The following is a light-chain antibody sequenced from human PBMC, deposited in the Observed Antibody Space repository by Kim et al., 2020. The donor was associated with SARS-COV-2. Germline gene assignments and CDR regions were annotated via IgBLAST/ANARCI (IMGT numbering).Light chain of an antibody. Sequence: EIVLTQSPGTLSLSPGERATLSCRASETISSNYLAWYQHKPGQAPRLLIYSASTRATAIPDKFSGSGSGTDFTLTISRLEPEDFAVYYCQQYCNSPGTFGQGTKVDIK. V-gene: IGKV3-20*01. CDR1: ETISSNY. CDR3: QQYCNSPGT. J-gene: IGKJ1*01. CDR2: SAS.